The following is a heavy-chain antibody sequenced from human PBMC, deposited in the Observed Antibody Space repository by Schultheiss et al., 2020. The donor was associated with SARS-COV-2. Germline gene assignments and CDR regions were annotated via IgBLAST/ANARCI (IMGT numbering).Heavy chain of an antibody. CDR1: GGSVSSGSYY. D-gene: IGHD2-21*02. CDR3: ARESYDPYCGGDCFIAFDY. Sequence: SETLSLTCTVSGGSVSSGSYYWSWIRQPPGKGLEWIGYIYYSGSTYYNPSLESRVSFSVDASKNHFSLKLSSVTAADTAVYYCARESYDPYCGGDCFIAFDYWGQGTLVTVSS. J-gene: IGHJ4*02. CDR2: IYYSGST. V-gene: IGHV4-61*03.